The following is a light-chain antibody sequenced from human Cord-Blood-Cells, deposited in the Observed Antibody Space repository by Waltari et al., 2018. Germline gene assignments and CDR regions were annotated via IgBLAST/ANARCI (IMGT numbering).Light chain of an antibody. CDR1: SSDVGGYNY. CDR3: SSYTSSSTLYV. Sequence: QSALTQPASVSGSPGQSITISCTGTSSDVGGYNYVSWYQQHPGKAPKLMIYEVSNRPSGFSNRFSGSKSGNTASLTISGLQAEGEADYYCSSYTSSSTLYVFGTGTKVTVL. J-gene: IGLJ1*01. CDR2: EVS. V-gene: IGLV2-14*01.